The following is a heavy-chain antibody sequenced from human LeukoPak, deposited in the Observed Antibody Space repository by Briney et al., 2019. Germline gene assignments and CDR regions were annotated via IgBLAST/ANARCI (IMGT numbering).Heavy chain of an antibody. V-gene: IGHV3-9*01. CDR1: GFTFDDYA. CDR3: AKDPMTSVTTTAY. Sequence: GRSLRLSCAASGFTFDDYAMHWVRQAPGKGLEWVSGISWNSGSIGYADSVKGRFTISRDNSKNTLYLQMNSLRAEDTAVYYCAKDPMTSVTTTAYWGQGTLVTVSS. D-gene: IGHD4-17*01. J-gene: IGHJ4*02. CDR2: ISWNSGSI.